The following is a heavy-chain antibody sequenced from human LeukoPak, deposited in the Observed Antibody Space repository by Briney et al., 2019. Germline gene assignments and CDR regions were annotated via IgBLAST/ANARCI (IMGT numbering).Heavy chain of an antibody. CDR2: ITGNGGTT. CDR1: GFTFGDYI. CDR3: ARDAPGSIDY. V-gene: IGHV3-43*01. Sequence: GGSLRLSCAASGFTFGDYIMHWVRQAPGKGLEWVSLITGNGGTTYYIDSVKGRFTISRDNSRNSLYLQMNSLRSEDTAFYYCARDAPGSIDYWGQGTLVTVSS. J-gene: IGHJ4*02.